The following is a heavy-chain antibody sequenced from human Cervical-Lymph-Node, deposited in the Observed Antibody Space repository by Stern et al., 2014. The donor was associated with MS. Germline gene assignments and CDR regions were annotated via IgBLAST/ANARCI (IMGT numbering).Heavy chain of an antibody. CDR1: GFIFSRYW. CDR3: ARDPPYFDY. J-gene: IGHJ4*02. CDR2: INQNGSEK. V-gene: IGHV3-7*01. Sequence: EVQLVDSGGGLVQPGGSRRLSCAASGFIFSRYWMSWVRQAPGKGLEWVANINQNGSEKYYVDSVEGRFTISRDNSKNSLFLQMNSLRGDDTAVYYCARDPPYFDYWAQGTLVTVSS.